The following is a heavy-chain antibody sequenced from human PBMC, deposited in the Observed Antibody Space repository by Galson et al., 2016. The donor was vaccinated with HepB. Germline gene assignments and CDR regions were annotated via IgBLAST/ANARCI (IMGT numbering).Heavy chain of an antibody. CDR1: GDSISNYY. D-gene: IGHD2-21*01. V-gene: IGHV4-59*01. Sequence: SETLSLTCTVSGDSISNYYCSWIRQPPGKALEWIGYSFYSGSTAYNSSLKSRVTISVDTSKNQFSLKLSSVTAADTVMYYCATTYCGGDCYHVYAFDFWGQGTMVTVSS. CDR3: ATTYCGGDCYHVYAFDF. J-gene: IGHJ3*01. CDR2: SFYSGST.